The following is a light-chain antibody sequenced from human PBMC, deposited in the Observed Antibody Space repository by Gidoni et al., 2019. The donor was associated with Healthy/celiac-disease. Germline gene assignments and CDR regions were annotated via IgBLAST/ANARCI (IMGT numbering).Light chain of an antibody. Sequence: SYELTQPPSVSVSPGQTARITCSGDALQKQYAHWYQQKPGQAPVLVIYKDSERPSGIPERFSGSSSGTTVTVTISGVQAEDEADYYCQSADSSGTYVVFGGGTKLTVL. CDR2: KDS. CDR1: ALQKQY. J-gene: IGLJ2*01. CDR3: QSADSSGTYVV. V-gene: IGLV3-25*03.